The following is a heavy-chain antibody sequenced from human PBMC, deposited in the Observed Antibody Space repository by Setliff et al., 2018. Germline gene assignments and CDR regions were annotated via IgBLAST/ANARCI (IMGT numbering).Heavy chain of an antibody. Sequence: ASVKVSCKASGYTFTKYGITWVRQAPGQGLEWMGWISGYNGNTNYAQKLQGRLTLTTDISTSTAYMELGSLTTDDTAVYYCARVESMVRGKNVLRHFDYWGQGIQVTVSS. J-gene: IGHJ4*02. V-gene: IGHV1-18*01. D-gene: IGHD3-10*01. CDR3: ARVESMVRGKNVLRHFDY. CDR1: GYTFTKYG. CDR2: ISGYNGNT.